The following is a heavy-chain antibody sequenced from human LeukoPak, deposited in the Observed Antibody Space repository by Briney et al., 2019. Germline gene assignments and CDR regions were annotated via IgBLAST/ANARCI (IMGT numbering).Heavy chain of an antibody. J-gene: IGHJ4*02. V-gene: IGHV4-4*07. D-gene: IGHD3-10*01. CDR2: IYADGSS. Sequence: SETLSLTCTVSGGSISSDYWSWIRQPAGKGLEWIGRIYADGSSTYNPSLKSRVTILVDTSKNQFSLRLSSMSAADTAVYYCARGYYYRTWGQGTLVTVSS. CDR1: GGSISSDY. CDR3: ARGYYYRT.